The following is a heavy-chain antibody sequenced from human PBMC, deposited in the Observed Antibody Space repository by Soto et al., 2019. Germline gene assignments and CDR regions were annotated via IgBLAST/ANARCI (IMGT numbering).Heavy chain of an antibody. CDR3: ARDRTYDYIWGSYRYFGAFDI. V-gene: IGHV3-11*01. D-gene: IGHD3-16*02. CDR2: ISSSGSTI. J-gene: IGHJ3*02. CDR1: GFTFSDYY. Sequence: QVQLVESGGGLVKPGGSLRLSCAASGFTFSDYYMSWIRQAPGKGLEWVSYISSSGSTIYYADSVKGRFTISRDNAKNSLYLQMNSLRAEDAAVYYCARDRTYDYIWGSYRYFGAFDIWGQGTMVTVSS.